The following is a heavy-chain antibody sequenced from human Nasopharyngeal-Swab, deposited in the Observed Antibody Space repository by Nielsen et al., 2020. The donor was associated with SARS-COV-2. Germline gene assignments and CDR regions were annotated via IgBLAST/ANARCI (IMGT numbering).Heavy chain of an antibody. CDR1: GFTFSSYG. V-gene: IGHV3-30*18. CDR3: AKDGQQLAFDY. D-gene: IGHD6-13*01. J-gene: IGHJ4*02. Sequence: GGSLRLSCAASGFTFSSYGIHWVRQAPGKGLEWVAVVSYDGSNKYYADSVKGRFTISRDNSKNTLYLQMNSLRAEDTAVYYCAKDGQQLAFDYWGQGTLVTSPQ. CDR2: VSYDGSNK.